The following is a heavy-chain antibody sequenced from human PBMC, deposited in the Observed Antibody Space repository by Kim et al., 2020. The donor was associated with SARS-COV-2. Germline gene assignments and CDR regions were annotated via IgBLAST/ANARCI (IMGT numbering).Heavy chain of an antibody. CDR2: INTNTGNP. J-gene: IGHJ4*02. D-gene: IGHD4-17*01. CDR1: GYTFTSYA. CDR3: ARALQDYGENVSDY. Sequence: ASVKVSCKASGYTFTSYAMNWVRQAPGQGLEWMGWINTNTGNPTYAQSFTGWVTFTWDTSVSTAYLKMSSLKAEDTAVYYCARALQDYGENVSDYGGQGT. V-gene: IGHV7-4-1*02.